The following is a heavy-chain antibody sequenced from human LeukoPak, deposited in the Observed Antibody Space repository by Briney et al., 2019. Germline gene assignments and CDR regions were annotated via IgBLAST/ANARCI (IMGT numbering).Heavy chain of an antibody. J-gene: IGHJ6*04. CDR3: ARASGSYGSGSYYYSGMDV. Sequence: TPSQTLSLTCAVSGYSIGSGFYGGWIRRPPGKGLEGIGSIFHSGSTYYNPSLKSRVTISVDTSKNQFSLKLSSVTAADTALYYCARASGSYGSGSYYYSGMDVWGKGTTVTVSS. V-gene: IGHV4-38-2*01. CDR1: GYSIGSGFY. CDR2: IFHSGST. D-gene: IGHD3-10*01.